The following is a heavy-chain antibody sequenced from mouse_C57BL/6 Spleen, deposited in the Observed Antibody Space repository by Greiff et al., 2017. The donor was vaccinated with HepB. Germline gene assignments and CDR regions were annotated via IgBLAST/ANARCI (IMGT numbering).Heavy chain of an antibody. J-gene: IGHJ2*01. CDR1: GFTFSSYA. D-gene: IGHD1-1*01. CDR3: ARDEFTTGFDY. V-gene: IGHV5-4*01. CDR2: ISDGGSYT. Sequence: EVMLVESGGGLVKPGGSLKLSCAASGFTFSSYAMSWVRQTPEKRLEWVATISDGGSYTYYPDNVKGRFTISRDNAKNNLYLQMSHLKSEDTAMYYCARDEFTTGFDYWGKGTTLTVSS.